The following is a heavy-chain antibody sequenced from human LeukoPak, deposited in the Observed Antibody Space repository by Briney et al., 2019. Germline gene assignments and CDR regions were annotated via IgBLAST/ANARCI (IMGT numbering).Heavy chain of an antibody. CDR2: ICGSGGRT. J-gene: IGHJ4*02. Sequence: PGGSLRLSCASSRFTFSSYAMSWVRQAPGRGLEGVSAICGSGGRTYYADSVKGRFTISRDNSKNTLYLQMNSLRAEDTAVYYCAKDDDYGVPGRSFEYWGQGTLVTVSS. D-gene: IGHD4-17*01. V-gene: IGHV3-23*01. CDR3: AKDDDYGVPGRSFEY. CDR1: RFTFSSYA.